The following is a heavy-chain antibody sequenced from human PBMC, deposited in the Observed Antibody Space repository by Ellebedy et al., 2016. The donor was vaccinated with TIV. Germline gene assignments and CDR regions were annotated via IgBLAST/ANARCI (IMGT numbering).Heavy chain of an antibody. Sequence: SETLSLXXTVSGGSVSSGSYYWSWIRQPPGKGLEWIGYIYYSGSTNYNPSLKSRVTISVDTSKNQFSLKLGSVTAADTAVYYCARADGNNYDYYGMDVWGQGTTVTVSS. CDR2: IYYSGST. V-gene: IGHV4-61*01. D-gene: IGHD1-1*01. J-gene: IGHJ6*02. CDR1: GGSVSSGSYY. CDR3: ARADGNNYDYYGMDV.